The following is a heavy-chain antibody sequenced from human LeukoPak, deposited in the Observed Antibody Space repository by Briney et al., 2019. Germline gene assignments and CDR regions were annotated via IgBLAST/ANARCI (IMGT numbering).Heavy chain of an antibody. D-gene: IGHD2-15*01. V-gene: IGHV1-2*06. CDR1: GYTFTGSY. Sequence: ASVKVSCKASGYTFTGSYMHWVRQAPGQGLEWMGRINPNSGGTNYAQKFQGRVTMTRDTSISTAYMELRRLRSDDTAVYYCLFYCSGGSATDYWGQGTLVTVSS. CDR3: LFYCSGGSATDY. CDR2: INPNSGGT. J-gene: IGHJ4*02.